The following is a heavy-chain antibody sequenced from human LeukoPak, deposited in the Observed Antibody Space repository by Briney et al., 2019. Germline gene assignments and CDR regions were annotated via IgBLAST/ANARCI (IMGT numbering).Heavy chain of an antibody. CDR2: IKSKADGETI. CDR3: IADIPSEIYPFDN. CDR1: GFTFSSAW. D-gene: IGHD2-21*01. Sequence: GGSLSLSCEASGFTFSSAWMSWVRQAPGKGLEWVGLIKSKADGETIDYAAPVKGRFTISRDDSKDALYMQMNSLKIEDTAVYYCIADIPSEIYPFDNWGQGTLVTVSS. J-gene: IGHJ4*02. V-gene: IGHV3-15*01.